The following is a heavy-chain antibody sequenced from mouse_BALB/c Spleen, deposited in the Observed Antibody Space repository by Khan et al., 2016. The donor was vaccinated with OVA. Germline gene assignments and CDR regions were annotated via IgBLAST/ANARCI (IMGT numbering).Heavy chain of an antibody. CDR2: IYPGSANT. CDR3: ARSGSGSFGF. Sequence: QVQLKESGAELARPGASVKLSCKTSGYTFTDFYINWVKQRTGQGLEWIGDIYPGSANTYYNEKFKGKATLTVNKSSSTAYMQLSSLTSDDSAVYFCARSGSGSFGFWGQGTLVTVSA. V-gene: IGHV1-77*01. CDR1: GYTFTDFY. D-gene: IGHD2-2*01. J-gene: IGHJ3*01.